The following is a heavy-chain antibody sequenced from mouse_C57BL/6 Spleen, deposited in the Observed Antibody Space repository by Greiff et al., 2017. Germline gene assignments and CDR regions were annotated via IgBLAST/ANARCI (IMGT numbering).Heavy chain of an antibody. J-gene: IGHJ4*01. CDR1: GYTFTSYW. Sequence: QVQLQQPGAELVMPGASVKLSCKASGYTFTSYWMHWVKQRPGQGLEWIGEIDPSGSYTNYNQKFKGKSTLTVDKSSSTAYMQLSSLTSEDSAVYYCARRSPYAMDYWGQGTSVTVSS. CDR2: IDPSGSYT. V-gene: IGHV1-69*01. CDR3: ARRSPYAMDY.